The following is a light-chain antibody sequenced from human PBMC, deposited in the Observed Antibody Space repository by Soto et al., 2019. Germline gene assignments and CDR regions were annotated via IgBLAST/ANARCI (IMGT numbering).Light chain of an antibody. CDR3: LLSYSGARV. CDR2: NTS. V-gene: IGLV7-46*01. J-gene: IGLJ3*02. CDR1: TGAVTSGHY. Sequence: QAVVTQEPSVTVSPGGTVTLTCGSSTGAVTSGHYPYWFQQKPGQAPRTLFYNTSNKHSWTPARFSGSLLGGKAALTLSGAQPEDEAEYYYLLSYSGARVFDGGTKLTVL.